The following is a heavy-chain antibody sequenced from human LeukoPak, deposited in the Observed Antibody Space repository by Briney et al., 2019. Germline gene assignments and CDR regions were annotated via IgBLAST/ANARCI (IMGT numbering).Heavy chain of an antibody. CDR2: INPNSGGT. J-gene: IGHJ4*02. V-gene: IGHV1-2*02. CDR1: GYTFTGYY. D-gene: IGHD6-13*01. Sequence: ASVKVSCKASGYTFTGYYMHWVRPAPGQGLEWMGWINPNSGGTNYAQKFQGRVTMTWDTSISTAYMELSRLTSGDTAVYYCARFTAAAGHDWGQGTLVTVSS. CDR3: ARFTAAAGHD.